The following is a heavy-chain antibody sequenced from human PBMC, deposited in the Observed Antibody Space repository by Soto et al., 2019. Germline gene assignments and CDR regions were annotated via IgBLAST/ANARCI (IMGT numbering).Heavy chain of an antibody. V-gene: IGHV3-23*01. CDR3: AESPGGLDGYNSDYYGMDV. Sequence: EVHLLESGGDLVQPGGSLRLSCTASGLTFSTYAMSWVRQAPGRGLEWVSAIGGSGTGGRTYYADSVKGRFTISRAYSKNTVYLQMNSLRADDTAVYYCAESPGGLDGYNSDYYGMDVWGQGPTVTVSS. D-gene: IGHD5-12*01. CDR2: IGGSGTGGRT. CDR1: GLTFSTYA. J-gene: IGHJ6*02.